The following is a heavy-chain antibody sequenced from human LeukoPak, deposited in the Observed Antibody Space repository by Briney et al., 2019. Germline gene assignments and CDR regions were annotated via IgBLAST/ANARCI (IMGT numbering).Heavy chain of an antibody. J-gene: IGHJ6*03. CDR1: GFTFSSYG. CDR3: AKNGDRGAYCSGGSCYPYYYYYMDV. Sequence: GGSLRLSCAASGFTFSSYGMSWVRQAPGKVLEWVSAISGTSGTTYYADSVKGRFTISRDNSKNTLYLQMNSLRAEDTAVYYCAKNGDRGAYCSGGSCYPYYYYYMDVWGKGTTVTISS. CDR2: ISGTSGTT. D-gene: IGHD2-15*01. V-gene: IGHV3-23*01.